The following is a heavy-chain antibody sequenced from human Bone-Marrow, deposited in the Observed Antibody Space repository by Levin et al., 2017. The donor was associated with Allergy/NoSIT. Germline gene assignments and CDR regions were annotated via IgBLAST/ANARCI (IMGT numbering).Heavy chain of an antibody. V-gene: IGHV4-39*01. CDR3: ARLDSRGGGDF. J-gene: IGHJ1*01. D-gene: IGHD3-22*01. Sequence: SQTLSLTCSVFGDSVSSRSYSWGWIRQPPGKGLEWIGHSYSSGSTNYNSTLKGRRTIYVDTSKNQFYLELRSVTAADTAEYYCARLDSRGGGDFWGQGTLVTVSS. CDR2: SYSSGST. CDR1: GDSVSSRSYS.